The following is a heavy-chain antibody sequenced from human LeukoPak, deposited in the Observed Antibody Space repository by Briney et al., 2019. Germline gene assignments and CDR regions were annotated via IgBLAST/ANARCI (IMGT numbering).Heavy chain of an antibody. J-gene: IGHJ4*02. CDR3: AKGYSNYGY. CDR2: ISGSGGST. D-gene: IGHD4-11*01. CDR1: GFTFSSYA. Sequence: PGGSLRLSCGASGFTFSSYAMTWVRQAPGKGLAWVSAISGSGGSTYYADSVKGRFTISRDNSKNTLYLQMNSLRAEDTAVYYCAKGYSNYGYWGQGTLVTVSS. V-gene: IGHV3-23*01.